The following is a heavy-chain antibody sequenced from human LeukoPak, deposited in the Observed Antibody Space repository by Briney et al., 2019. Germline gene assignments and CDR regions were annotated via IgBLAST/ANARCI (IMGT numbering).Heavy chain of an antibody. CDR2: IQNDGSNK. J-gene: IGHJ4*02. V-gene: IGHV3-30*02. Sequence: GGSLRLSCAASGFTFSNYAMHWVRQAPDKGLEWVAFIQNDGSNKFYADSVKGRFTISRDNSKNTLYLQMNSLRSEDTAVYYCAKEDEAFDCWGQGTLVSVSS. CDR1: GFTFSNYA. CDR3: AKEDEAFDC.